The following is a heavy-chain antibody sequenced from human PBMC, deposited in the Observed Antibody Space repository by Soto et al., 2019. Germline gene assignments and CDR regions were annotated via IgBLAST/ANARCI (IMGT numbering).Heavy chain of an antibody. Sequence: SETLSLTCTVSGGSISSYYWSWIRQPPGKGLEWIGYIYYSGNTNYNPSLKSRVTISVDTSKNQFSLRLSSVTAADTAVYYCARGYCSSTSCHEFDYWGQGTLVTVSS. J-gene: IGHJ4*02. CDR2: IYYSGNT. D-gene: IGHD2-2*01. CDR1: GGSISSYY. CDR3: ARGYCSSTSCHEFDY. V-gene: IGHV4-59*01.